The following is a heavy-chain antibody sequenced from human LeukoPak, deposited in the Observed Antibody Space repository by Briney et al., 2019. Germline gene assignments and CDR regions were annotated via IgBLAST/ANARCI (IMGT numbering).Heavy chain of an antibody. J-gene: IGHJ5*02. CDR2: INPNSGGT. Sequence: GASVKVSCKASGYTFTGDYMHWVRQAPGQGLEWMGWINPNSGGTNYAQKFQGRVTMTRDTSISTAYMELSRLRSDDTAVYYCARDGHGQGYCSGGSCIVRSNWFDPWGQGTLVTVSS. D-gene: IGHD2-15*01. V-gene: IGHV1-2*02. CDR3: ARDGHGQGYCSGGSCIVRSNWFDP. CDR1: GYTFTGDY.